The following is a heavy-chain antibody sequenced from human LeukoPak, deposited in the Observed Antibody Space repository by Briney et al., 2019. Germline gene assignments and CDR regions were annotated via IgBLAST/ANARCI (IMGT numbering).Heavy chain of an antibody. D-gene: IGHD5-24*01. J-gene: IGHJ3*02. Sequence: GGSLRLSCAASGFTFSNYAMSWVRQAPGKGLEWVSVISGSGGSTYYADSVKGRFTISRDNAKNSLYLQMNSLRAEDTAVYYCARASLMGAFDIWGQGTMVTVSS. CDR2: ISGSGGST. V-gene: IGHV3-23*01. CDR3: ARASLMGAFDI. CDR1: GFTFSNYA.